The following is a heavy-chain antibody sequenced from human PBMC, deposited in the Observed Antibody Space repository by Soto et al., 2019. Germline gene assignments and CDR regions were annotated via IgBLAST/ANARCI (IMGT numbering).Heavy chain of an antibody. J-gene: IGHJ5*02. V-gene: IGHV1-46*03. D-gene: IGHD2-15*01. CDR3: ARRAGYCSGGSCYHNWFDP. Sequence: ASVKVSCKASGYTFTSYYMHWVRQAPGQGLEWMGIINPSGGSTSYAQKFQGRVTMTRDTSTSTVYMELSSLRSEDTAVYYCARRAGYCSGGSCYHNWFDPWGQGTLVTVSS. CDR2: INPSGGST. CDR1: GYTFTSYY.